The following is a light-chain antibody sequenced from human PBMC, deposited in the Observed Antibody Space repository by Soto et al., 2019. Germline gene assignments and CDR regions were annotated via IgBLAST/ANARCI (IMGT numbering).Light chain of an antibody. CDR2: VNSDGSH. CDR1: SGHRNYA. J-gene: IGLJ2*01. V-gene: IGLV4-69*02. CDR3: QTWGTGIRVV. Sequence: QPVLTQSPSDSASLGASVTLTCTLSSGHRNYAIAWHQQQPEKGPRYLMKVNSDGSHTKGDGIPDRFSGSSSGAERYLTISSLQSEDEGDYYCQTWGTGIRVVFGGGTKLTVL.